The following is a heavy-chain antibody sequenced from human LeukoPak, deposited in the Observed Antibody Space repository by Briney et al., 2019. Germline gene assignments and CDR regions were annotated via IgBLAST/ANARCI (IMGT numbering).Heavy chain of an antibody. CDR2: IKQDGSEK. CDR1: GFTFSNYW. V-gene: IGHV3-7*03. CDR3: ARTIGPLEAFDI. D-gene: IGHD1-1*01. Sequence: PGGSLRLSCAASGFTFSNYWMSWVRQAPGKGLEWVANIKQDGSEKYYVDSVKGRFTISRDNAKNSLYLQMNSLRAEDTAVYYCARTIGPLEAFDIWGQGTMVTVSS. J-gene: IGHJ3*02.